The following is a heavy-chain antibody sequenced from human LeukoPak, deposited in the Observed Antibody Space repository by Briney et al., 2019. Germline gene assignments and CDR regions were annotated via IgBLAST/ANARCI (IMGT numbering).Heavy chain of an antibody. CDR3: ARPPYPLWFGELHAFDI. D-gene: IGHD3-10*01. V-gene: IGHV1-69*13. J-gene: IGHJ3*02. CDR1: GGTFSSYA. CDR2: IIPIFGTA. Sequence: SVKVSCKASGGTFSSYAISWVRQAPGQGLEWMGGIIPIFGTANYAQKFQGRVTITADESTSTAYMELSSLRSEDTAVYYCARPPYPLWFGELHAFDIWGQGTMVTVSS.